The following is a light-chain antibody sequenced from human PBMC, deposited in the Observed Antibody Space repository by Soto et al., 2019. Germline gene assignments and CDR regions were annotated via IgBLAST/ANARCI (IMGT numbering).Light chain of an antibody. Sequence: QSVLTQPPPASGSPGQSVTISCTGTSSDVGGYNYVSWFQQHPGKAPKLIIHEVNQRPSGVPDRFSGSKSGNTASLTVSGLQAEDEGTYYCSSYGGYNNVVFGTGTKV. CDR2: EVN. J-gene: IGLJ1*01. V-gene: IGLV2-8*01. CDR1: SSDVGGYNY. CDR3: SSYGGYNNVV.